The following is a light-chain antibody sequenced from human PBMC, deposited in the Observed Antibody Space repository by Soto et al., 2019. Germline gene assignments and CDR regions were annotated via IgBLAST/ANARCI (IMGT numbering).Light chain of an antibody. Sequence: DIQMTQSPSSLSASVGDRVTITCQASQDISNYLNWYQQKPGKAPKLLIYDASNLETGVPSRFSGSGSGTDFTFTISSLQPEDIATYYCQQYDNLSWTVGQGTKLEIK. V-gene: IGKV1-33*01. CDR1: QDISNY. CDR3: QQYDNLSWT. CDR2: DAS. J-gene: IGKJ1*01.